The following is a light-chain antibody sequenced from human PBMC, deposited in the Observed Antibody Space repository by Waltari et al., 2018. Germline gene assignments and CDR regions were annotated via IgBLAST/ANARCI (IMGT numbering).Light chain of an antibody. J-gene: IGKJ5*01. CDR3: HQRHSWPIT. V-gene: IGKV3-11*01. Sequence: EIVLTQSPATLSLSPGERATLSCRASQSVGSYFAWYKQKPGQAPSLLIYDASHRATGIPARFGGSGSGTDFTLTISSLEFEDSAVYFCHQRHSWPITFGQGTRLEIK. CDR1: QSVGSY. CDR2: DAS.